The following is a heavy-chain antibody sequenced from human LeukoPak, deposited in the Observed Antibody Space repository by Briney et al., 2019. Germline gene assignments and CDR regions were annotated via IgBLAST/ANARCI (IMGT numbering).Heavy chain of an antibody. J-gene: IGHJ3*02. CDR2: IYSGGST. Sequence: PGGSLRLSCAASGFTVSSNYMSWVRQAPGKGLEWVSVIYSGGSTYYADSVKGRFTISRDNSKNTLYLQMNSLRAEDTAVYYCARDLAPYYDSSGLDAFNIWGQGTMVTVSS. CDR3: ARDLAPYYDSSGLDAFNI. CDR1: GFTVSSNY. V-gene: IGHV3-66*01. D-gene: IGHD3-22*01.